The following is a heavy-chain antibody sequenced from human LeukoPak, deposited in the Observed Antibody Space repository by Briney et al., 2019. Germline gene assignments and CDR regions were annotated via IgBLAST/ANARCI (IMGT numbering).Heavy chain of an antibody. CDR1: GFTFSSYW. D-gene: IGHD6-19*01. CDR2: IKQDGSEK. J-gene: IGHJ4*02. CDR3: AREALVAGTQRHFDY. Sequence: PGGSLRLSCAASGFTFSSYWMSWVRQAPGKGLEWVANIKQDGSEKYYVDSVKGRFTISRDNAKNSLYLQMNSLRAGDTAVYYCAREALVAGTQRHFDYWGQGTLVTVSS. V-gene: IGHV3-7*01.